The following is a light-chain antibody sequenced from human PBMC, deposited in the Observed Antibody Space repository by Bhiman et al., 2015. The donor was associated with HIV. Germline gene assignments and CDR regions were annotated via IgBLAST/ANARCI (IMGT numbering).Light chain of an antibody. Sequence: QSALTQPASVSGSPGQSIIISCTGTSSDVGGYNHVSWYQQHPGKAPKLMIFDVSNRPSGVSNRFSGSKSGNTASLTISGLQAEDEADYYCCSYAGSYTVIFGGGTKLTVL. CDR3: CSYAGSYTVI. V-gene: IGLV2-14*03. CDR1: SSDVGGYNH. CDR2: DVS. J-gene: IGLJ2*01.